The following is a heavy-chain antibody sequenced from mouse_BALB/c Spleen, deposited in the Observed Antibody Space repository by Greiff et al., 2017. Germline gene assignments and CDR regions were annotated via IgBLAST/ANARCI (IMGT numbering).Heavy chain of an antibody. Sequence: EVQLVESGPELVKPGASVKISCKASGYSFTGYFMNWVMQSHGKSLEWIGRINPYNGDTFYNQKFKGKATLTVDKSSSTAHMELRSLASEDSAVYYCARDYRYDVGPWFAYWGQGTLVTVSA. V-gene: IGHV1-20*02. CDR3: ARDYRYDVGPWFAY. CDR1: GYSFTGYF. D-gene: IGHD2-14*01. J-gene: IGHJ3*01. CDR2: INPYNGDT.